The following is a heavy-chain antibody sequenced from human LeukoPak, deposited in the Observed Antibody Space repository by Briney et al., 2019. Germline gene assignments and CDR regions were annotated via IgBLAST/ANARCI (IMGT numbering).Heavy chain of an antibody. CDR1: GFTFSSYA. CDR3: AKTTTGYSSGRYPGWPVDY. CDR2: ISGSGGIT. J-gene: IGHJ4*02. V-gene: IGHV3-23*01. Sequence: GGSLRLSCAATGFTFSSYAMYWVRQAPGKGLEWVSDISGSGGITYFADPVKGRFTISRDNSKNTVYLQMNSLRVEDTAVYYCAKTTTGYSSGRYPGWPVDYWGQGTLVTVSS. D-gene: IGHD6-19*01.